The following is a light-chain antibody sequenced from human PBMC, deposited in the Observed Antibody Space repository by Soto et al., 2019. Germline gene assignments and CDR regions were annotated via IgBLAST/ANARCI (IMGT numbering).Light chain of an antibody. CDR2: TAS. CDR1: QSISSY. Sequence: DIQLTQSPSSLSASVGDRVTITCRASQSISSYLNWYQQKPGEAPKILIYTASGLQSGVPSRFSGSGSGTDFTLTISSLQPEDSATYYCHQSYSTLTLGGGTKVDSK. CDR3: HQSYSTLT. V-gene: IGKV1-39*01. J-gene: IGKJ4*01.